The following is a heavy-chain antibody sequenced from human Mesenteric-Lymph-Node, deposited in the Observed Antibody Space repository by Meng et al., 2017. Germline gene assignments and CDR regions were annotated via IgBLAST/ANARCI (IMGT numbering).Heavy chain of an antibody. CDR2: ISYDGSNK. CDR1: GFTFSSYA. Sequence: GESLKISCAASGFTFSSYAMHWVRQAPGKGLEWVAVISYDGSNKYYADSVKGRFTISRDNSKNTLYLQMNSLRAEDTAVYYCARDTVRGSHWVGYFDYWGQGTLVTVSS. CDR3: ARDTVRGSHWVGYFDY. D-gene: IGHD2-15*01. J-gene: IGHJ4*02. V-gene: IGHV3-30*01.